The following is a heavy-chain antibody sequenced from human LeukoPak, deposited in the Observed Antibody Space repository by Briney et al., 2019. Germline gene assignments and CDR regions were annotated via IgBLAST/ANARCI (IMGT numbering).Heavy chain of an antibody. CDR3: AKDPRAGSGWGSFDY. J-gene: IGHJ4*02. CDR1: GFTFRSYA. V-gene: IGHV3-23*01. Sequence: GGSLRLSCVASGFTFRSYAMSWVRQAPGKGLEWVSGISGSGDSTYYADSVKGRFSISRDNSKNTLWLQMNSLKDEDTAVYYCAKDPRAGSGWGSFDYWGQGTLVTVSS. D-gene: IGHD6-19*01. CDR2: ISGSGDST.